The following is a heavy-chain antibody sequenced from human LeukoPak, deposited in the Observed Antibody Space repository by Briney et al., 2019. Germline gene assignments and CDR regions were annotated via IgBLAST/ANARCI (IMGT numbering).Heavy chain of an antibody. CDR3: ARDSDLRAHQLSPYYYMDV. V-gene: IGHV1-69*05. CDR1: GGTFSSYA. J-gene: IGHJ6*03. CDR2: IIPIFGTA. D-gene: IGHD2-2*01. Sequence: ASVKVSCKASGGTFSSYAISWVRQAPGQGLEWMGGIIPIFGTANYAQKFQGRVTITTDESTSTAYMELSSLRSEDTAVYYCARDSDLRAHQLSPYYYMDVWGKGTTVTVSS.